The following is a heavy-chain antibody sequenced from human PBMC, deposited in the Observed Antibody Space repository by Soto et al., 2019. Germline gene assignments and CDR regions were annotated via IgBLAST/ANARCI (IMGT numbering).Heavy chain of an antibody. D-gene: IGHD3-10*01. V-gene: IGHV4-34*02. CDR3: ARGQLVWYGDLTPYHRDMDV. Sequence: QVQLQQWGAGLLRPSETLSLTCAFYGGSFDAFYWRWVRQSPGKGLEWVGEISHDGGTNYSPSLASRVSISVDPSKTQLTLTLRSVTAADTGLYYCARGQLVWYGDLTPYHRDMDVWGQGTTVTVSS. CDR1: GGSFDAFY. J-gene: IGHJ6*02. CDR2: ISHDGGT.